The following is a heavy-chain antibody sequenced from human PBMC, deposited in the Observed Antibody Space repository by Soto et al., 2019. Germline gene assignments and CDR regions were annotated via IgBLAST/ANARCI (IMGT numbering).Heavy chain of an antibody. D-gene: IGHD2-2*02. V-gene: IGHV1-18*04. J-gene: IGHJ6*02. CDR3: ARDLAHTGRVYYYYGMDV. CDR1: GYTFTSYG. Sequence: ASVKVSCKASGYTFTSYGISWVRQAPGQGLEWMGWISAYNGNTNYAQKLQGRVTMTTDTSTSTAYMELRSLRSDDTAVYYCARDLAHTGRVYYYYGMDVRAQGTTVTVSS. CDR2: ISAYNGNT.